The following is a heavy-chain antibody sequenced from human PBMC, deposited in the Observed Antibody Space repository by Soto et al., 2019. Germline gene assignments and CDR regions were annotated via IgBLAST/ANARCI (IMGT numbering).Heavy chain of an antibody. D-gene: IGHD1-26*01. J-gene: IGHJ4*02. Sequence: GGSLRLSCAASGFTLSSYWMHWVRQVPGQGLVWVSRINTDGSATNYADSVKGRFTMSRDNARNTMYLQMNSLRAEDTAVYYCVRGYSDYWGQGTLVTVSS. V-gene: IGHV3-74*01. CDR3: VRGYSDY. CDR1: GFTLSSYW. CDR2: INTDGSAT.